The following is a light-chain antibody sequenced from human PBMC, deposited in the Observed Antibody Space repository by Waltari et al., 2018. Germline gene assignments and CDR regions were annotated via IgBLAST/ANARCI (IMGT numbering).Light chain of an antibody. CDR3: QHYLRLPVT. CDR1: QSFSRA. CDR2: GAS. Sequence: EIVLTQSPGPRSLSLGERATLSCRAIQSFSRALAWYQQKPGQAPRLLIYGASTRATGIPDRFSGSGSGTDFSLTISRLEPDDFAVYYCQHYLRLPVTFGQGTTVEI. V-gene: IGKV3-20*01. J-gene: IGKJ1*01.